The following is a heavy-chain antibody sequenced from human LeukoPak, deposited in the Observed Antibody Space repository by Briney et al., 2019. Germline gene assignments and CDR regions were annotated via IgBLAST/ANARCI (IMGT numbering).Heavy chain of an antibody. CDR3: ARDGPGYCSGGSCPEIDY. CDR1: GYTFTSYG. Sequence: ASVKVSCKASGYTFTSYGISWVRQAPGQGLEWMGWISGYNGNTNYAQKFQGRVTMTTDTSTSTAHMELRSLRSDDTAVYYCARDGPGYCSGGSCPEIDYWGQGTLVTVSS. CDR2: ISGYNGNT. D-gene: IGHD2-15*01. V-gene: IGHV1-18*01. J-gene: IGHJ4*02.